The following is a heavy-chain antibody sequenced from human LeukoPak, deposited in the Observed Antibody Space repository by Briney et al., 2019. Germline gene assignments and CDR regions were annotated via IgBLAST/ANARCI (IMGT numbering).Heavy chain of an antibody. Sequence: KTSETLSLTCTVSGGSISSYYWSWIRQPPGKGLEWIGYIYYSGSTNYSPSLKSRVTISVDTSKNQFSLKLSSVTAADTAVYYCARVGIMITFGGVIVPNDAFDIWGQGTMVTVSS. CDR2: IYYSGST. CDR1: GGSISSYY. D-gene: IGHD3-16*02. V-gene: IGHV4-59*01. J-gene: IGHJ3*02. CDR3: ARVGIMITFGGVIVPNDAFDI.